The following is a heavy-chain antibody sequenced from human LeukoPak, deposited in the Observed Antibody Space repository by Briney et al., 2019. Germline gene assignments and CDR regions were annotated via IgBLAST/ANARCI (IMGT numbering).Heavy chain of an antibody. CDR3: ARPYYDIVTGHYDAFNI. Sequence: SETLSLTCTVSGYSVSSGYYWGWIRQPPGKGLEWIGSIYHSGSTYYNPSLKSRATIFVDTSKNQVSLNLISVTAADTAVYYCARPYYDIVTGHYDAFNIWGQGTMVTVSS. J-gene: IGHJ3*02. CDR2: IYHSGST. V-gene: IGHV4-38-2*02. CDR1: GYSVSSGYY. D-gene: IGHD3-9*01.